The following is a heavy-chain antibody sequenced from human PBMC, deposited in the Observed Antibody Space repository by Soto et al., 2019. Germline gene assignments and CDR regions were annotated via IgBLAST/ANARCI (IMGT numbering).Heavy chain of an antibody. Sequence: KPSETLSLTCTVSGGSISSGGYYWSWIRQHPGKGLEWIGYIYYSGSTYYNPSLKSRVTISVDTSKNQFSLKLSSVTAADTAVYYCARGYYDILTAPEWFDPWGQGTLVTVSS. CDR3: ARGYYDILTAPEWFDP. CDR1: GGSISSGGYY. V-gene: IGHV4-31*02. J-gene: IGHJ5*02. D-gene: IGHD3-9*01. CDR2: IYYSGST.